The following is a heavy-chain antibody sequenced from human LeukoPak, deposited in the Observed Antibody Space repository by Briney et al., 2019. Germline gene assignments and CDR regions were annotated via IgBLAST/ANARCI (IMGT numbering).Heavy chain of an antibody. CDR1: GFTVSSNY. D-gene: IGHD3-10*01. CDR3: ARERFGGHDAFDI. V-gene: IGHV3-53*01. Sequence: GGSLRLSCAASGFTVSSNYMSWVRQAPGKGLEWVSVIYSGGSTYYADSVKGRFTISRDNSKNTLYLQMNSLRAEDTAVYYCARERFGGHDAFDIWDQGTMVTVSS. CDR2: IYSGGST. J-gene: IGHJ3*02.